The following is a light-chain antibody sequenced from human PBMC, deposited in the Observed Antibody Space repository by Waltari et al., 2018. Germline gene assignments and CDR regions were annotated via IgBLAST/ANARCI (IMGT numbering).Light chain of an antibody. CDR2: SNN. CDR3: AAWDDSLNGRWV. Sequence: QSVLTQPPSASGTPGQRVTISCSGSSSNIGSNTVNWYQQLPGPAPKLLTYSNNQRPAGVPDRFSGSKSGTSASLAISGLQSEDEADYYCAAWDDSLNGRWVFGGGTKLTVL. J-gene: IGLJ3*02. V-gene: IGLV1-44*01. CDR1: SSNIGSNT.